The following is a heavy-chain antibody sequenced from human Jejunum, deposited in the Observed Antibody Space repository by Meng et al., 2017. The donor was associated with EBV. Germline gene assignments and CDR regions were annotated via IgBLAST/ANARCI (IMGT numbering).Heavy chain of an antibody. V-gene: IGHV2-5*02. J-gene: IGHJ3*02. CDR1: GFSISTSGVG. CDR3: ARTQWQQSVRYTFDI. D-gene: IGHD5-24*01. Sequence: QITLEESVPTLVKPTQTLTLTCTLSGFSISTSGVGVGWIRQPPGKALEWLALIYWDNDKGYRPSLKSRLTITKDTSNNQVVLTMTNMDPVDTATYYCARTQWQQSVRYTFDIWGQGTVVTVSS. CDR2: IYWDNDK.